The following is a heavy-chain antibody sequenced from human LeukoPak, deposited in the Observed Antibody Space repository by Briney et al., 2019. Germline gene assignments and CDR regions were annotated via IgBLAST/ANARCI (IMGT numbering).Heavy chain of an antibody. CDR1: GFTFSRSW. V-gene: IGHV3-7*01. Sequence: PGGPLRLSCAASGFTFSRSWMDWVRQAPGKGLEWVANIKEDGSETHYVDSAKGRFTISRDNAKNTLFLQVDSLRVEDTAIYYCSYSLNYWGQGTLVTVSS. CDR3: SYSLNY. CDR2: IKEDGSET. D-gene: IGHD2-21*01. J-gene: IGHJ4*02.